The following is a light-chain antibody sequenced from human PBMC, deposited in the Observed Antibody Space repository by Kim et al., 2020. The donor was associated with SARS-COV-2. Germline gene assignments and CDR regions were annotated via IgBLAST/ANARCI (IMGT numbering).Light chain of an antibody. J-gene: IGLJ2*01. V-gene: IGLV9-49*03. CDR3: ATNHGSGSNFLVV. CDR2: VGTGGIVG. Sequence: QSVLTQAPSASASLGASVTLTCTLSSGSDNYEVDWYQQRPEKGPRFVMRVGTGGIVGSKGDGIPDRCSVLGSGLNRFLTIKNIQEEDESDYHCATNHGSGSNFLVVFGGGTQLTVL. CDR1: SGSDNYE.